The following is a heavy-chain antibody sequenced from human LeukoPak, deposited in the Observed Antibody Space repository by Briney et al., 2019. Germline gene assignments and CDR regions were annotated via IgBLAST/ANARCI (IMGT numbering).Heavy chain of an antibody. Sequence: PSETLSLTCTVSGGSISSSSNFWGWIRQSPGKGLEWIGSIYYSGSTYYNPSLKSRVTISVDTSKNQFSLKLSAVTAADTAVYYCARSFPGTYGGLHYFDFWGQGTLVTVSS. CDR1: GGSISSSSNF. CDR3: ARSFPGTYGGLHYFDF. CDR2: IYYSGST. J-gene: IGHJ4*02. V-gene: IGHV4-39*01. D-gene: IGHD3-10*01.